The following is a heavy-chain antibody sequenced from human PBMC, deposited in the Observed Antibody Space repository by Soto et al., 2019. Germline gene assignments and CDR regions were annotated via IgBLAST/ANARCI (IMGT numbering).Heavy chain of an antibody. Sequence: VGSLRLSCAASGFTFSSYGMHWVRQAPGEGVEWVAVVWYGGSIKFYADFVKGRFTICRDNSKNPEYLQMNSRSAEDTVVYYCARDMTTVTTLWSDPWGQGPLVTVSS. CDR3: ARDMTTVTTLWSDP. CDR1: GFTFSSYG. CDR2: VWYGGSIK. J-gene: IGHJ5*02. D-gene: IGHD4-17*01. V-gene: IGHV3-33*01.